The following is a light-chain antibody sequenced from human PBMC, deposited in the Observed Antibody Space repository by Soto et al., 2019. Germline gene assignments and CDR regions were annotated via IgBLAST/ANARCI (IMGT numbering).Light chain of an antibody. V-gene: IGLV2-8*01. CDR2: AVN. CDR3: SSYAGSXNYV. CDR1: GRDVCGYEY. Sequence: QSFLSQPPSASGSPVESVTISCTGTGRDVCGYEYVSWYQQYPGKAPKLMIYAVNTRPPGVHDRFYGSRSGNTASLNVSGLQAEDEADYYCSSYAGSXNYVVGTGTKVXV. J-gene: IGLJ1*01.